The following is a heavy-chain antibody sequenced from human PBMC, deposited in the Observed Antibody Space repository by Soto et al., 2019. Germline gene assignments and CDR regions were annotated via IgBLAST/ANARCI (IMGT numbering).Heavy chain of an antibody. J-gene: IGHJ4*02. D-gene: IGHD6-19*01. CDR3: ARGAGIAVAGTSFEY. Sequence: QVQLVESGGGVVQPGRSLRLSCAASGFTFSTHTMHWVRQAPGKGLEWVAAISYDGSNKYYADSVKGRFTISRDNSKNTLYVQMNSLRGEDTAVYYCARGAGIAVAGTSFEYWGQGTLVTVSS. V-gene: IGHV3-30-3*01. CDR2: ISYDGSNK. CDR1: GFTFSTHT.